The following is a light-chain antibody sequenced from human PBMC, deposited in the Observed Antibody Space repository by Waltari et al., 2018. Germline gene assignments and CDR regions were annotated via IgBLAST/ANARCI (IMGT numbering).Light chain of an antibody. CDR1: GLRRYY. CDR2: DKN. CDR3: HSRDASGVGGS. V-gene: IGLV3-19*01. Sequence: SSELTPDPAVSVAMGQTVTLPCQGNGLRRYYASWYQQRPGQAPILNMYDKNNRPSGVPDRFSGSNSDNTASLTLTGAQAEDEASYYCHSRDASGVGGSFGGGTKLTVL. J-gene: IGLJ2*01.